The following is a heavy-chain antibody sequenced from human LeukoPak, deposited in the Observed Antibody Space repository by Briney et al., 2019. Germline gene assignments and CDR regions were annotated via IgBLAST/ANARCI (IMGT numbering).Heavy chain of an antibody. CDR3: AKDMGPAVPAAEFDY. D-gene: IGHD2-2*01. V-gene: IGHV3-23*01. CDR1: GFTFSTYA. Sequence: SGGSLRLSCAASGFTFSTYAMSWVRQAPGKGLEWVSATGGSGSSTYYADSVKDRFTISRDNFKNTLYLQMNSLRADDTAVYYCAKDMGPAVPAAEFDYWGQGTLVTVSS. CDR2: TGGSGSST. J-gene: IGHJ4*02.